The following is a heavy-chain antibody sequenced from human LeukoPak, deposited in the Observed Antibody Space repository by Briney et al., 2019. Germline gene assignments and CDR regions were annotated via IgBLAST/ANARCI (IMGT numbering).Heavy chain of an antibody. CDR1: GGSISTYY. CDR2: IYFFGST. V-gene: IGHV4-59*01. D-gene: IGHD6-13*01. CDR3: ARHYSSSRGWFDP. J-gene: IGHJ5*02. Sequence: SETLSLTCTVSGGSISTYYRSWIRQPPGKGLEWIGYIYFFGSTNYNPSLKSRVTISVDTSKNQFSLKLTSVTAADTAVYYCARHYSSSRGWFDPWGQGTLVTVSS.